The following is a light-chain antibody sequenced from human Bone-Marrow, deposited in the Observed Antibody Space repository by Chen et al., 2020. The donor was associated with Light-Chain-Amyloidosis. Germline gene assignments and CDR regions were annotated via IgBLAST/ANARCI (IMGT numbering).Light chain of an antibody. CDR1: NIGSTS. V-gene: IGLV3-21*02. Sequence: SYVLTQPSSVSVAPGQTATIACGGNNIGSTSVHWYQQTPGQAPLLVVYDDSDRPSGIPERLSGSNSGNTATLTISRVEAGDEDDYYCQVWDRSRDRPVFGGGTKLTVL. CDR2: DDS. CDR3: QVWDRSRDRPV. J-gene: IGLJ3*02.